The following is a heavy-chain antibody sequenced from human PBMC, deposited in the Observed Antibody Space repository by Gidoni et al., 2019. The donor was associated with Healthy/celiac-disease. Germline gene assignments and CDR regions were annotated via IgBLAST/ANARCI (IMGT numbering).Heavy chain of an antibody. Sequence: QVQLVESGGGVVQPGRSLRLSCAASGFTFSSYGMHWVRQAPGKGLEWVAVIWYDGSNKYYADSVKGRFTISRDNSKNTLYLQMNSLRAEDTAVYYCARDRETYYYDSSGYPGDYWGQGTLVTVSS. J-gene: IGHJ4*02. CDR1: GFTFSSYG. CDR3: ARDRETYYYDSSGYPGDY. V-gene: IGHV3-33*01. D-gene: IGHD3-22*01. CDR2: IWYDGSNK.